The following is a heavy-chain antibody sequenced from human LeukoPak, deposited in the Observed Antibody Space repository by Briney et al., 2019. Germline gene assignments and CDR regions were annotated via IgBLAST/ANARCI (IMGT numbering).Heavy chain of an antibody. J-gene: IGHJ6*03. CDR2: ISAYNGNT. Sequence: GASVKVSCKASGYTFTSYGISWVRQAPGQGLEWMGWISAYNGNTNYAQKLQGRVTMTTDTSTSTAYMELRSLRSDDTAVYYCARGRSSSWYLVLGYYYYYMDVWGKGTTVTVSS. CDR3: ARGRSSSWYLVLGYYYYYMDV. D-gene: IGHD6-13*01. V-gene: IGHV1-18*01. CDR1: GYTFTSYG.